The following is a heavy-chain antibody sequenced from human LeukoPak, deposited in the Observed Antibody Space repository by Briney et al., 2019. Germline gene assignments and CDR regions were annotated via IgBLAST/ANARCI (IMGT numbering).Heavy chain of an antibody. V-gene: IGHV4-39*01. J-gene: IGHJ6*02. CDR1: GGSISSSSYY. CDR3: ARRRVQPVYYGMDV. D-gene: IGHD6-13*01. CDR2: IYYSGST. Sequence: SETLSLTCTVSGGSISSSSYYWGWIRQPPGKGLEWIGSIYYSGSTYYSPSLKSRVTISVDTSKNQFSLKLSSVTAADTAVYYCARRRVQPVYYGMDVWGQGTTVTVSS.